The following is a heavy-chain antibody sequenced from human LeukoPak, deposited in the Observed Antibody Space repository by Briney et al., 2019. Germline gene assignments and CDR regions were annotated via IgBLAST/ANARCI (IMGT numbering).Heavy chain of an antibody. J-gene: IGHJ3*02. CDR3: ARRRDSSGYPDAFDI. CDR1: GYSFTSYW. V-gene: IGHV5-51*01. Sequence: GESLKISCKGSGYSFTSYWIGWVRQMPGKGLEWMGIIYPGDSDTRYSPSFQGQVTISADKSISPAYLQWSSLKASDTAMYYCARRRDSSGYPDAFDIWGQGTMVTVSS. CDR2: IYPGDSDT. D-gene: IGHD3-22*01.